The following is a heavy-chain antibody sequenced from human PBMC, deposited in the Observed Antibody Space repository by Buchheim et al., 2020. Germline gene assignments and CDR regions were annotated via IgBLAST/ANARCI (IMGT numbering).Heavy chain of an antibody. V-gene: IGHV3-23*01. CDR2: ISGSGGST. Sequence: EVQLLESGGGLVQPGGSLRLSCAASGFTFSSYAMSWVRQAPGKGLELVSAISGSGGSTYSADSVKGRFTISIDHSKKTLTLQMNSLRAEDTAVYYCAKEGAAAMVNYGMDVWGQGTT. J-gene: IGHJ6*02. CDR3: AKEGAAAMVNYGMDV. D-gene: IGHD5-18*01. CDR1: GFTFSSYA.